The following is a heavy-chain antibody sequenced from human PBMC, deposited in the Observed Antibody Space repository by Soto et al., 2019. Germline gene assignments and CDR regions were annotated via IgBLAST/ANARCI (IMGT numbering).Heavy chain of an antibody. CDR1: GGSFSGYY. CDR2: INHSGST. J-gene: IGHJ4*02. V-gene: IGHV4-34*01. CDR3: ARDLGGATDY. D-gene: IGHD1-26*01. Sequence: QVQLQQWGAGLLKPSETLSLTCAVYGGSFSGYYWSWIRQPPGKGLEWIGEINHSGSTNYNPSLKXXVXIXXDTSKTQSSLKLSSVTAADTAVYYCARDLGGATDYWGQGTLVTVSS.